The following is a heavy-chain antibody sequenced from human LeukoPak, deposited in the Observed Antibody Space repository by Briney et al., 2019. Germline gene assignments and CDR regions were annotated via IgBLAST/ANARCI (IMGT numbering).Heavy chain of an antibody. CDR3: AKVNYYDSSGYLDY. Sequence: GGSLRLSCAASGFTFSSYAMHWVRQAPGKGLEWVAVISYDGSNKYYADSVKGRFTISRDNAKNSLYLQMNSLRAEDTALYYCAKVNYYDSSGYLDYWGQGTLVTASS. D-gene: IGHD3-22*01. J-gene: IGHJ4*02. V-gene: IGHV3-30*01. CDR2: ISYDGSNK. CDR1: GFTFSSYA.